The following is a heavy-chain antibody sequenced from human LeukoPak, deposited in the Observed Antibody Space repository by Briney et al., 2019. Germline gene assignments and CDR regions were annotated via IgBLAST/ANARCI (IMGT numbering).Heavy chain of an antibody. CDR3: ARGGSYYAVDY. CDR1: GFTVSSNH. Sequence: GGSLRLSCAASGFTVSSNHMSWVRQAPGKGLEWVSVIYSGGSTYYADSVKGRFTISRDNSKNTLYLQMNSLRAEDTAVYYCARGGSYYAVDYWGQGTLVTVSS. D-gene: IGHD1-26*01. CDR2: IYSGGST. V-gene: IGHV3-53*01. J-gene: IGHJ4*02.